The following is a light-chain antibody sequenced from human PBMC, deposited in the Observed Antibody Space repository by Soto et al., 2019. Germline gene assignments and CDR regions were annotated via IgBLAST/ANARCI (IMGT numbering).Light chain of an antibody. CDR3: QQSYSTLPIT. J-gene: IGKJ5*01. Sequence: DIQMTQSPSFLSASVGDRVTISCRASQAINTYLNWYQQKPGKAPKLLIYDTSDLQNGVPSRFSGGGSGTDFTLTISSLQPEDFATYYCQQSYSTLPITFGQGTRLEV. CDR2: DTS. V-gene: IGKV1-39*01. CDR1: QAINTY.